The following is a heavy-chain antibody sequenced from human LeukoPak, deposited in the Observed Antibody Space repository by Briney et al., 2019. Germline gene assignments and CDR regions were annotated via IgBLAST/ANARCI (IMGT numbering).Heavy chain of an antibody. CDR3: AKSTYMVREEIQH. J-gene: IGHJ1*01. Sequence: GGSLRLSCAASGFSVRTTYMSWVRQAPGKGLEWVSVIFTGGGTDHADSVKGRFTISRDNSKNTVYVEIKSLRRDDTAVYYCAKSTYMVREEIQHWGQGTLVIVSS. D-gene: IGHD3-10*01. CDR2: IFTGGGT. CDR1: GFSVRTTY. V-gene: IGHV3-53*01.